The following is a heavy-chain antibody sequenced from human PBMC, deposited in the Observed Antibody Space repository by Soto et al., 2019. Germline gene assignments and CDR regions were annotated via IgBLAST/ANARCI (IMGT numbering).Heavy chain of an antibody. CDR3: AGTKDIVVVPAAMDYYYGMDV. CDR1: GGTFSSYA. CDR2: IIPIFGTA. J-gene: IGHJ6*02. Sequence: SVKVSCKASGGTFSSYAISWVRQAPGQGLEWMGGIIPIFGTANYAQKFQGRVTITADESTSTAYMELSSLRSEDTAVYYCAGTKDIVVVPAAMDYYYGMDVWGQGTTVTVSS. V-gene: IGHV1-69*13. D-gene: IGHD2-2*01.